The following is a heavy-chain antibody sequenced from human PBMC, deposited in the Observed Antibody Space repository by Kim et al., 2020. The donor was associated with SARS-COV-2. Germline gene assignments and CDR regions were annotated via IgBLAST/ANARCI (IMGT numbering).Heavy chain of an antibody. V-gene: IGHV3-74*01. CDR3: GRGSDITVLRGVNFD. Sequence: GGSLRLSCAASGFTFSNYWMHWVRQAPGKGLVWVSRINSDGSSTSFADSVKGRFTISRDNAKNTLYLQMNSLRAEDTAVYYCGRGSDITVLRGVNFDWGQGTLVTVSS. J-gene: IGHJ4*02. CDR2: INSDGSST. CDR1: GFTFSNYW. D-gene: IGHD3-10*01.